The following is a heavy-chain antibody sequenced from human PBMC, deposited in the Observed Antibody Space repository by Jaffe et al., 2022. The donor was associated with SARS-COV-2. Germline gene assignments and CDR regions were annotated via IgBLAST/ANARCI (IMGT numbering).Heavy chain of an antibody. V-gene: IGHV3-23*01. D-gene: IGHD3-22*01. CDR2: ISGSGGST. Sequence: EVQLLESGGGLVQPGGSLRLSCAASGFTFSSYAMSWVRQAPGKGLEWVSAISGSGGSTYYADSVKGRFTISRDNSKNTLYLQMNSLRAEDTAVYYCAKELGIVVVISDAFDIWGQGTMVTVSS. J-gene: IGHJ3*02. CDR1: GFTFSSYA. CDR3: AKELGIVVVISDAFDI.